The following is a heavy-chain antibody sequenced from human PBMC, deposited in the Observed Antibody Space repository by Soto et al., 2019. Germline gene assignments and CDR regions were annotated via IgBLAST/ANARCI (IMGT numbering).Heavy chain of an antibody. CDR3: ALESDENYYYYYMDV. CDR1: GYTFTSYY. Sequence: GASVKDSCKASGYTFTSYYMHWVRQAPGQGLEWMGIINPSGGSTSYAQKFQGRVTMTRDTSTSTVYMELSSLRSEDTAVYYCALESDENYYYYYMDVWGKGTTVTVSS. J-gene: IGHJ6*03. V-gene: IGHV1-46*01. CDR2: INPSGGST.